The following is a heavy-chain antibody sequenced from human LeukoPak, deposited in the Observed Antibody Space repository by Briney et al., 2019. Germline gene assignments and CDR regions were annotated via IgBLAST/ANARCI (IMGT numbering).Heavy chain of an antibody. CDR2: IHSGGST. CDR1: GGSTSSYY. D-gene: IGHD3-10*01. J-gene: IGHJ6*03. V-gene: IGHV4-39*01. Sequence: SETLSLTCSVSGGSTSSYYWSWIRQAPGKGLEWIGTIHSGGSTYYTPSLKSRVTISVDTSKNQFSLKLSSVTAADTAVYYCARSMVRGDGYHYHMDVWGKGTTVTISS. CDR3: ARSMVRGDGYHYHMDV.